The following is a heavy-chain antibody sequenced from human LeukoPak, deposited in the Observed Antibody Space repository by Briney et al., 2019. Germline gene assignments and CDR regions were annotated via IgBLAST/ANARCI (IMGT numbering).Heavy chain of an antibody. CDR3: VRHGGRGGATMGAFDS. D-gene: IGHD2-15*01. Sequence: SETLSLTCAVSGGSISSGGYSWSWIRQPPGKGLEWIGYIYHSGSTYYSPSLDSRVTISLDTSANQFSLQLNSVTAADTAVYYCVRHGGRGGATMGAFDSWGQGSLVTVSS. J-gene: IGHJ5*01. V-gene: IGHV4-30-2*03. CDR1: GGSISSGGYS. CDR2: IYHSGST.